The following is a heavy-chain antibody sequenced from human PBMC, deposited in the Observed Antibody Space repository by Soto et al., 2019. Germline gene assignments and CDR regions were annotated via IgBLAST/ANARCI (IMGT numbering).Heavy chain of an antibody. J-gene: IGHJ4*02. D-gene: IGHD6-19*01. CDR1: GFTFSSYA. Sequence: EVQLLESGGGLVQPGGSLRLSCAASGFTFSSYAMTWVRQAPGKGLEWVSTISRSGDSTYYRDSVKGRFTISRDNSKNTVQLQMNNLRAEDTAGYYCAKTDKFNPQSSGWANLFNSWGQGTLVTVSS. CDR2: ISRSGDST. V-gene: IGHV3-23*01. CDR3: AKTDKFNPQSSGWANLFNS.